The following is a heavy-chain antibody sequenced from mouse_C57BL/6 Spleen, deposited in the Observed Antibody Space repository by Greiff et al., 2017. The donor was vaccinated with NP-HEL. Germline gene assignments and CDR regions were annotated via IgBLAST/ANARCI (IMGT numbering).Heavy chain of an antibody. Sequence: EVKLQESGGGLVQPGGSMKLSCVASGFTFSNYWMNWVRQSPEKGLEWVAQIRLKSDNYATHYAESVKGRFTISRDDSKSSVYLQMNNLRAEDTGIYYCTRVDYAMDYWGQGTSVTVSS. CDR1: GFTFSNYW. J-gene: IGHJ4*01. CDR2: IRLKSDNYAT. CDR3: TRVDYAMDY. V-gene: IGHV6-3*01.